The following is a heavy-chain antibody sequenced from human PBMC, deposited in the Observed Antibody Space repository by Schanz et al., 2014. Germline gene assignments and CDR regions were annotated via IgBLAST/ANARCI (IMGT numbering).Heavy chain of an antibody. J-gene: IGHJ4*02. D-gene: IGHD4-17*01. Sequence: QVQLQESGPGLVKPSETLSLTCTVPSDSISHYYLSWIRQPPGKELEWVAFIYDRGSTSYNPSLNRRVTISVDTAKNQFSRKLSSVTAADTAVYYCARHRVYGAFDLWGQGTLVTVSS. V-gene: IGHV4-59*08. CDR1: SDSISHYY. CDR2: IYDRGST. CDR3: ARHRVYGAFDL.